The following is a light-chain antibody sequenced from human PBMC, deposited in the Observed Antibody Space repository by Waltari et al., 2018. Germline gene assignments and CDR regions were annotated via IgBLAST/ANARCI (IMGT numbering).Light chain of an antibody. J-gene: IGKJ2*01. CDR2: LGS. V-gene: IGKV2-28*01. CDR1: QSLLHSNGYNY. Sequence: IVMTQSPLSLLVAPGEPASISCRSSQSLLHSNGYNYLYWYLQKPGQSPQLLIYLGSNRASGVPDRFSGSGSGTDFTLKISRVEAEDVGVYYCMQALQTPPYTFGQGTKLEIK. CDR3: MQALQTPPYT.